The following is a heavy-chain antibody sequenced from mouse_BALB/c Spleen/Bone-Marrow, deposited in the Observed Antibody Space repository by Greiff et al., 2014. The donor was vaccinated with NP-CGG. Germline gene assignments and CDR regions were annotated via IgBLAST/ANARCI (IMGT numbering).Heavy chain of an antibody. Sequence: VQLQQSGPGLVAPSQSLSITCTVSGFSLTSYGVHWVRQPPGKGLEWLGVIWAGGSTNYNSALMSRLSISKDNSKSQVFLKMNSLQTDDTATYYCASPNAWFAYWGQGTLVTVSA. CDR2: IWAGGST. CDR3: ASPNAWFAY. V-gene: IGHV2-9*02. J-gene: IGHJ3*01. CDR1: GFSLTSYG.